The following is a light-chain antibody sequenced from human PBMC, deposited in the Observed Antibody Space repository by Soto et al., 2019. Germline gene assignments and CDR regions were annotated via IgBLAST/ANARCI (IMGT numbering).Light chain of an antibody. CDR3: QHYNSYSEA. J-gene: IGKJ1*01. CDR1: QSIGEW. Sequence: DIQMTQSPSTLSASVGDRVTITCRASQSIGEWLAWYQQKPGKAPKLLIYKASTLKSGVPSRFSGSGSGTEFTLTISSLQPDDFATYYGQHYNSYSEAFGQGTKVDIK. V-gene: IGKV1-5*03. CDR2: KAS.